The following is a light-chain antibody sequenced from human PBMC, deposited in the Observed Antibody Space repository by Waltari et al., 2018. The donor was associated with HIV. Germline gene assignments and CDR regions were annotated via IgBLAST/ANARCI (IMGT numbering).Light chain of an antibody. CDR2: RNN. CDR3: AAWDDSLSGWV. V-gene: IGLV1-47*01. CDR1: SSNIGSHY. J-gene: IGLJ3*02. Sequence: QSVLTQPPSASGTPGQRVTISCSGSSSNIGSHYVYWYQQLPGTAPKLLIYRNNQRPSGVPYLFSGSKSGTSASLAISGLRSADEADYYCAAWDDSLSGWVFGGGTKLTV.